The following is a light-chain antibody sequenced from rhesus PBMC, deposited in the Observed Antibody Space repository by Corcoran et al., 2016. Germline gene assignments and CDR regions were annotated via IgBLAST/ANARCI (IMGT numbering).Light chain of an antibody. Sequence: EIVMTQSPSTLSLSPGERATLSCRASQSVSTNLAWYQQKPGQAPSLLIYGTSNRATGIPGRFGGSGSGTDFTRTIRSLEPEDFAVYYCQQYNDWPLTCGGGTKVEIK. CDR1: QSVSTN. CDR2: GTS. V-gene: IGKV3-42*03. J-gene: IGKJ4*01. CDR3: QQYNDWPLT.